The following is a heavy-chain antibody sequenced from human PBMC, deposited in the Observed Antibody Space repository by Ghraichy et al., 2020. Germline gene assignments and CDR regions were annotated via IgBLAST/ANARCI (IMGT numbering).Heavy chain of an antibody. CDR2: ISSTSRYI. J-gene: IGHJ4*02. D-gene: IGHD2/OR15-2a*01. CDR1: GFTFSSYS. CDR3: AKVAIYAIDF. Sequence: GGSLRLSCEASGFTFSSYSMIWVRQAPGKGLEWVSFISSTSRYIYYADSVKGRFTISRDNAKNSIYLQMNSLRADDTAVYFCAKVAIYAIDFCGQGTLVTASS. V-gene: IGHV3-21*01.